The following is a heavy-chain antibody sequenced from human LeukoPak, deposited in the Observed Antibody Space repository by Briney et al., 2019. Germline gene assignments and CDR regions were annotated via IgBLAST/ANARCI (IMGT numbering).Heavy chain of an antibody. J-gene: IGHJ4*02. CDR1: GFTISNYG. Sequence: GGSLRLSCAVSGFTISNYGMSWVRQAPGRGLEWVSAISTSGDTEYYADSVKGRFIISRDTSRNTLYLEVNSLRVEDTALYYCAQAYSSGWYPRWGQGTLVTVSS. CDR3: AQAYSSGWYPR. CDR2: ISTSGDTE. V-gene: IGHV3-23*01. D-gene: IGHD6-19*01.